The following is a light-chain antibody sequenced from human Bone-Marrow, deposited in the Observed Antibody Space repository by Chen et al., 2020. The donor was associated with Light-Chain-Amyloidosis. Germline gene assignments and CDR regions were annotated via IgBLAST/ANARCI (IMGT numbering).Light chain of an antibody. CDR1: QSILYSSKNKTY. CDR2: WAS. Sequence: DIVMTQSPDSLAVSLGERPTINCRPSQSILYSSKNKTYLAWYQQKPGQPPKMLSYWASTRESGVPDRFSGGGSETDFTLTISSLQAEDVAVYYCHQYFSTPPTFGQGTKVEVK. V-gene: IGKV4-1*01. CDR3: HQYFSTPPT. J-gene: IGKJ1*01.